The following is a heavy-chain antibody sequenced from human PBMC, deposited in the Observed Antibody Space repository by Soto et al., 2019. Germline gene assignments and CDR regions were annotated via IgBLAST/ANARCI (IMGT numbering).Heavy chain of an antibody. D-gene: IGHD3-16*01. Sequence: SETLSLTCTVSGGSISSGDYYWSWIRQPPGKGLEWIGYIYYSGSTYYNPSLKSRVTISVETSKNQFSLKLSSVTAADTAVYYCASGGDTAIYYYGMDVWGQGTTVTVSS. CDR3: ASGGDTAIYYYGMDV. CDR2: IYYSGST. J-gene: IGHJ6*02. V-gene: IGHV4-30-4*01. CDR1: GGSISSGDYY.